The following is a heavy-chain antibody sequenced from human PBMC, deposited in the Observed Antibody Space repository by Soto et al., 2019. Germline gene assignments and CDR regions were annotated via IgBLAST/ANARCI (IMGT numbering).Heavy chain of an antibody. V-gene: IGHV1-2*04. CDR2: INPNSGGT. Sequence: ASVKVSCKASGYTFTGYYMHWVRQAPGQGLEWMGWINPNSGGTNYAQKFQGWVAMTRDTSISTAYMELSRLRSDDTAVYYCARGTLAVAGTRPYYCYYGMDVWGQGTTVTVSS. J-gene: IGHJ6*02. CDR1: GYTFTGYY. D-gene: IGHD6-19*01. CDR3: ARGTLAVAGTRPYYCYYGMDV.